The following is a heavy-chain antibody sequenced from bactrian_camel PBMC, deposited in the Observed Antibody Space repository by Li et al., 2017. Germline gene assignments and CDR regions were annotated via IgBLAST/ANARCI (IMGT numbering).Heavy chain of an antibody. CDR2: IERDGSGT. Sequence: HVQLVESGGGLVQPGGSLRLSCVASGFTFGSYYMSWVRQAPGKGLEWVSTIERDGSGTYYTDSVKGRFTISRDNAKSTGYLQMNSLKADDTALYYCATAPSGVEYEFAYWGQGTQVTVS. V-gene: IGHV3-2*01. CDR3: ATAPSGVEYEFAY. D-gene: IGHD5*01. CDR1: GFTFGSYY. J-gene: IGHJ4*01.